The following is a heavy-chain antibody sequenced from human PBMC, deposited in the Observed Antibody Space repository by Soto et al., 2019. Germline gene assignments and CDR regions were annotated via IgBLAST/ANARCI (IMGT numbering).Heavy chain of an antibody. J-gene: IGHJ4*02. D-gene: IGHD4-17*01. CDR1: GGSFSGYY. CDR2: INHSGST. Sequence: QVQLQQWGAGLLKPSETLSLTCAVYGGSFSGYYWSWIRQPPGKGLGWIGEINHSGSTNYNPSLKSRVTISVDTSKNQFSLKLSSVTAADTAVYYCARVPTTVTTYFDYWGQGTLVTVSS. CDR3: ARVPTTVTTYFDY. V-gene: IGHV4-34*01.